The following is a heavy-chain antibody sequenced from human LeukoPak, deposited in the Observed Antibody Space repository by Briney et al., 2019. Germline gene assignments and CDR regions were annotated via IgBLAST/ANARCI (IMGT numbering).Heavy chain of an antibody. V-gene: IGHV4-4*07. J-gene: IGHJ4*02. Sequence: SETLSLTCTVSGGSISSYYWSWIRQPAGKGLEWIGRIYSSGSTNYNSSLKSRVTMSVDTSKNQFSLKLSSVTAADTAVYYCARDARYFDWLDYWGQGTLVTVSS. CDR1: GGSISSYY. CDR3: ARDARYFDWLDY. D-gene: IGHD3-9*01. CDR2: IYSSGST.